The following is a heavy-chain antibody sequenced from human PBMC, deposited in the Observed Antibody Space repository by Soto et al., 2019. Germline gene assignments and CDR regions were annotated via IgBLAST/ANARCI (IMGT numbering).Heavy chain of an antibody. J-gene: IGHJ4*02. Sequence: GGSLRLSCAASGFTFSSYAMSWVRQAPGKGLEWVSAISGSGGSTYYADSVKGRFTISRDNSKNMLYLQMNSLRAEDTAVYYCASRFQDIVVVPASGLTDYWGQGTLVTVSS. CDR3: ASRFQDIVVVPASGLTDY. V-gene: IGHV3-23*01. CDR2: ISGSGGST. CDR1: GFTFSSYA. D-gene: IGHD2-2*01.